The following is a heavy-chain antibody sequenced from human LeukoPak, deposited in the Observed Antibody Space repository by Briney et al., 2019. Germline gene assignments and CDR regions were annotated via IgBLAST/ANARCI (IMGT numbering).Heavy chain of an antibody. J-gene: IGHJ4*02. CDR1: GYTFSSYW. V-gene: IGHV5-51*01. CDR2: IYPEDSDT. CDR3: ARIYCEVESTC. D-gene: IGHD2-21*01. Sequence: GESLKISCKASGYTFSSYWIGWVRQMPGKGLEWMGVIYPEDSDTRYSPSFQGQVTISADTSNSTAYLQWSSLQPSDTAMYYCARIYCEVESTCWGQGTLVTVSS.